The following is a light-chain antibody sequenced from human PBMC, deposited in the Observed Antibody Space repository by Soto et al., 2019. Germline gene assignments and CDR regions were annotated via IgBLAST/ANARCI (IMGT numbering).Light chain of an antibody. Sequence: DIVMIQSPDSLAVSLGERATINCKSSQSVLYSSNNKNYLAWYQQKPGQPPKLLIYWASTRESGVPDRFSGSGSGTDFTLTISGLQAEDVAVYYCQQYYSTPWTFGQGTKVDIK. J-gene: IGKJ1*01. V-gene: IGKV4-1*01. CDR1: QSVLYSSNNKNY. CDR3: QQYYSTPWT. CDR2: WAS.